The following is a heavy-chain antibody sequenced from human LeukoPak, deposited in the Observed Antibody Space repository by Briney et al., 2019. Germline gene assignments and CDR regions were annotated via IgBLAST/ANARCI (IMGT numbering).Heavy chain of an antibody. J-gene: IGHJ4*02. CDR2: IIPIFGTA. CDR1: RGTFSNYA. Sequence: AVQVSCQDSRGTFSNYAISWVRQAPGQGLEWMGGIIPIFGTANYAQKFQGRVTITTDESTSTAYMELSSLRSEDTAVYYCARVVGDSSGYSGLTYYFDYWGQGTLVTVSS. CDR3: ARVVGDSSGYSGLTYYFDY. D-gene: IGHD3-22*01. V-gene: IGHV1-69*05.